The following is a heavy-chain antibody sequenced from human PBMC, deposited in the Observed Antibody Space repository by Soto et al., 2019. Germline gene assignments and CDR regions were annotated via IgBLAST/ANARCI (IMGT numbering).Heavy chain of an antibody. CDR3: ARGSQFGEICLGLD. CDR1: GYSFNDYG. V-gene: IGHV1-18*01. J-gene: IGHJ4*02. Sequence: QGQLVQSGGEVKKPRASVKVFCKASGYSFNDYGISWVRQAPGQGLEYMGWINPNNGKTHYAQNYQGRVTMTTDTSTSTAYMELRSLISDDTAVYYCARGSQFGEICLGLDWGQGTLVTVSS. CDR2: INPNNGKT. D-gene: IGHD3-10*01.